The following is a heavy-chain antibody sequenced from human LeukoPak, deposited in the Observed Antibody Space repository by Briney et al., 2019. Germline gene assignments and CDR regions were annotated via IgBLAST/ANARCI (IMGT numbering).Heavy chain of an antibody. J-gene: IGHJ4*02. CDR3: AKYGPQDSGSSHFDY. V-gene: IGHV3-23*01. CDR2: IRDSGSST. CDR1: GFTFSSYA. Sequence: GGALRLSCAASGFTFSSYAMSWVRQAPGKGLEWVSAIRDSGSSTHYADSVKGRFTTSRDNSKNTLFLQTNSLRAEDTAIYYCAKYGPQDSGSSHFDYWGQGALVTVSS. D-gene: IGHD1-26*01.